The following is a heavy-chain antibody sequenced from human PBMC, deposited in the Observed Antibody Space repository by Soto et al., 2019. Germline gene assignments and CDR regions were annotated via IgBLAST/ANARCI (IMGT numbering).Heavy chain of an antibody. D-gene: IGHD2-8*02. CDR3: TRLLDGMDV. Sequence: PGESLKISCAASGFTFSGSALHWVRQASGKGLEWVARIKSKADNYATAYAASVTGRFTISRDDSKSTAYLQLNSLQTEDTAVYYCTRLLDGMDVWGQGTTVTVSS. V-gene: IGHV3-73*01. CDR1: GFTFSGSA. J-gene: IGHJ6*02. CDR2: IKSKADNYAT.